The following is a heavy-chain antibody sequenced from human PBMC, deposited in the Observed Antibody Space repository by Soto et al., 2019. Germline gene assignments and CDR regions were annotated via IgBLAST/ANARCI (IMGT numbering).Heavy chain of an antibody. CDR3: ARDRNEQGAYVIDY. J-gene: IGHJ4*02. CDR1: GFSFSTSA. V-gene: IGHV3-33*01. D-gene: IGHD1-1*01. Sequence: QGQLVESGGGVAQPGRSLRLSCAASGFSFSTSAMHWFRQAPGKGPEWVAVLWSDGINEYYADSVKGRFIVSRDNSKNALYLQMSSLRAEYTAMYYCARDRNEQGAYVIDYWGQGTLVTVSS. CDR2: LWSDGINE.